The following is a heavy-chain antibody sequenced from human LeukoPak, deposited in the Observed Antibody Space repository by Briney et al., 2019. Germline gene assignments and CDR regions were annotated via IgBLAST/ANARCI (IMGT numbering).Heavy chain of an antibody. CDR1: GFTFSSYA. J-gene: IGHJ4*02. D-gene: IGHD3-9*01. CDR3: AREDIWTLAIDY. V-gene: IGHV3-30*04. Sequence: GGSLRLSCAASGFTFSSYAMHWVRQAPGKGLEWVAVISYDGSNKYYADSVKGRFTISRDNSKNTLYLQMNSLRAEDTAVYYCAREDIWTLAIDYWGQGTLVTVSS. CDR2: ISYDGSNK.